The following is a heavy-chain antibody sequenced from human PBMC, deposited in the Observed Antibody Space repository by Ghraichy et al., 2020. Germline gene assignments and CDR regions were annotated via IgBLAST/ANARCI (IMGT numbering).Heavy chain of an antibody. CDR3: ARDSSSARSNLLFDY. J-gene: IGHJ4*02. Sequence: ASVKVSCKASGYTFTSYAMHWVRQAPGQRLEWMGWINAGNGNTKYSQKFQGRVTITRDTSASTAYMELSSLRSEDTAVYYCARDSSSARSNLLFDYWGQGTLVTVSS. CDR1: GYTFTSYA. V-gene: IGHV1-3*01. D-gene: IGHD6-6*01. CDR2: INAGNGNT.